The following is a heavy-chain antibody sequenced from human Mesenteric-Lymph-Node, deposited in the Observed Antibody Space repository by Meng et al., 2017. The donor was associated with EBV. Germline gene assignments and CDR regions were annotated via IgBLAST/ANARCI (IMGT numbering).Heavy chain of an antibody. V-gene: IGHV4-30-4*01. D-gene: IGHD2-2*01. CDR2: IYYSGNT. CDR1: GGSISSGGYY. Sequence: EQLQESGRGLLQPSQTLSLTCVVSGGSISSGGYYWGWFRQPPGKGLEWLGHIYYSGNTHYNPSLKSRLTISVDTSKNQFSLSLTFVTAADTAVYYCARVSTSRFDYWGQGSLVTVSS. CDR3: ARVSTSRFDY. J-gene: IGHJ4*02.